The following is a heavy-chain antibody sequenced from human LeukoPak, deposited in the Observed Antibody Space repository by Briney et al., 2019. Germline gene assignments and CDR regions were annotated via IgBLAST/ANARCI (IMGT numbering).Heavy chain of an antibody. CDR1: GYAFTGYY. D-gene: IGHD1-26*01. Sequence: ASVKVSCKASGYAFTGYYMHWVRQAPGQGLEWMGGINPNSGGTNYAQKFQGRVTMTRDTSMSTVYLELSRLRSDDTAVYYCARVPPSYSGSYDLFDYWGQGTLVTVSA. CDR2: INPNSGGT. V-gene: IGHV1-2*02. CDR3: ARVPPSYSGSYDLFDY. J-gene: IGHJ4*02.